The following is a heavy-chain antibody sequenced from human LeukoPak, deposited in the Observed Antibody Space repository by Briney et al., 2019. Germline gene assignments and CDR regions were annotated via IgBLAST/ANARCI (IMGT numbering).Heavy chain of an antibody. D-gene: IGHD3-3*01. Sequence: SQTPSLTCTVSGDSISSGDYSWHWIRQHPGKGLEWIGYIHHSGNTFYNPSLESRVTISVATSQNLFSLKLYSVIAADAAVYYCARSEVALFGVVPNWFDPWGQGTLVTVSS. CDR3: ARSEVALFGVVPNWFDP. CDR1: GDSISSGDYS. CDR2: IHHSGNT. V-gene: IGHV4-31*03. J-gene: IGHJ5*02.